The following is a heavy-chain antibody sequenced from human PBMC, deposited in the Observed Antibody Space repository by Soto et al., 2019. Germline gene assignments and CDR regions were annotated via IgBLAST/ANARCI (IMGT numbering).Heavy chain of an antibody. J-gene: IGHJ6*03. V-gene: IGHV1-3*01. CDR3: ARAPVVPAAVYYYYYMDV. D-gene: IGHD2-2*01. CDR2: INAGNGNT. Sequence: ASVKVSCKASGYTFTSYAMHWVRQAPGQRLEWMGWINAGNGNTKYSQKFQGRVTITRDTSASTAYMELSSLRSEDTAVYYCARAPVVPAAVYYYYYMDVWGKGTTVTVSS. CDR1: GYTFTSYA.